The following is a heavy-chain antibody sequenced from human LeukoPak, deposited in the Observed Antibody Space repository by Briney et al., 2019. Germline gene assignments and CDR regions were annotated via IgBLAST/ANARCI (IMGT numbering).Heavy chain of an antibody. Sequence: PSETLSLTCSVSGDPISGYFWTWIRQPAGKGLEWVGRIYTTGSADYSPSLANRVSISVDKTKNQFFLTMRSVAAADTAVYYCAKGGTWVDPWGQGTLVIVSS. J-gene: IGHJ5*02. CDR3: AKGGTWVDP. D-gene: IGHD1-26*01. CDR1: GDPISGYF. V-gene: IGHV4-4*07. CDR2: IYTTGSA.